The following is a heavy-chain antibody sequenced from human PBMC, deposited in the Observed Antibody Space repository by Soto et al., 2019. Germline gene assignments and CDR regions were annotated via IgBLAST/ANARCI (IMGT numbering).Heavy chain of an antibody. V-gene: IGHV4-30-4*01. CDR1: GGSISSDDYY. J-gene: IGHJ4*02. Sequence: PSETLSLTCTVSGGSISSDDYYWSWIRQPPGKGLEWIGYIYYTGTTDYNPSLKSRVAISIDTSKKQFSLRLSSVSAEDTAVYYCARDRSKSPDYFDYWGQGILVIVSS. CDR2: IYYTGTT. CDR3: ARDRSKSPDYFDY. D-gene: IGHD1-26*01.